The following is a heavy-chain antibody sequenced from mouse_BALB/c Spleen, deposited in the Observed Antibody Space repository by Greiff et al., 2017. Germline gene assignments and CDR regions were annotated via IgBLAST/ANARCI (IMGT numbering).Heavy chain of an antibody. Sequence: EVKVVESGGDLVKPGGSLKLSCAASGFTFSSYGMSWVRQTPDKRLEWVATISSGGSYTYYPDSVKGRFTISRDNAKNTLYLQMSSLKSEDTSMYYCARQKYMDYWGQGTSVTVSS. J-gene: IGHJ4*01. D-gene: IGHD1-3*01. CDR3: ARQKYMDY. V-gene: IGHV5-6*01. CDR2: ISSGGSYT. CDR1: GFTFSSYG.